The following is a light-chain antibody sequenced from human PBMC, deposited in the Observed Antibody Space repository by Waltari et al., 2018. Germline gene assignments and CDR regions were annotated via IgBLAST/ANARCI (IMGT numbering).Light chain of an antibody. V-gene: IGKV3-20*01. CDR1: QSVSSNY. CDR2: DAS. Sequence: EIVLTQSPGTLSLSPGERATLACRANQSVSSNYLAWYQQKPGQAPRLLIYDASNRATGIRDRFSGSGSGTDFTLTISRLEPEDFAVYYCQQYGSSPLTFGGGTKVESK. CDR3: QQYGSSPLT. J-gene: IGKJ4*01.